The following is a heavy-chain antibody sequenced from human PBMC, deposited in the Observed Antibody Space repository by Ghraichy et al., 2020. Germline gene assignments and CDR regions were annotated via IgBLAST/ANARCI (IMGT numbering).Heavy chain of an antibody. CDR1: GFSFSDYS. CDR3: ARLSLPRRAAVGDWYFDL. Sequence: GGSLRLSCEGSGFSFSDYSMIWVRLTPRKALEWVSYITGSSITIFYTDSVKGRFTISRDNAKNTLYLQMNSLRAEDTAVYYCARLSLPRRAAVGDWYFDLWGRGTRVTVSS. CDR2: ITGSSITI. D-gene: IGHD6-13*01. V-gene: IGHV3-48*01. J-gene: IGHJ2*01.